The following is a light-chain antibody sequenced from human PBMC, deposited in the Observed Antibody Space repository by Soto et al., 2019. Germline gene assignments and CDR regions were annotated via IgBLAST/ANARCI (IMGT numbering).Light chain of an antibody. CDR3: QHRSSWPGA. CDR2: DVS. CDR1: QSIRYN. J-gene: IGKJ3*01. Sequence: EIVMTQSPATLSVSPGESATLSCRASQSIRYNLAWYQQRPGQSPRLLIYDVSTRATGIPARFRGSGSATEFTLTISSLQSEDFAVYYCQHRSSWPGAFGPGTKVDIK. V-gene: IGKV3-15*01.